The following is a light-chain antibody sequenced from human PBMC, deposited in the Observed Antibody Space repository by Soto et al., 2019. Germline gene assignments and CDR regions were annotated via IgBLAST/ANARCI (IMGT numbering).Light chain of an antibody. J-gene: IGKJ1*01. Sequence: EIVLTQSPGTLSLSPGERATLSCRASQSVSSSYLAWYQQKPGQAPRPLIYGASSRAIGIPDRFSGSGSGTDFTLTISRLEPEDFAVYYCQHYGISPWTFGQGTKVEIK. CDR2: GAS. CDR3: QHYGISPWT. CDR1: QSVSSSY. V-gene: IGKV3-20*01.